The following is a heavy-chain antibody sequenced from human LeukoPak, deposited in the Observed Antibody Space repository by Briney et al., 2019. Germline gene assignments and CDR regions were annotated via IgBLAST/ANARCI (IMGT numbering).Heavy chain of an antibody. J-gene: IGHJ4*02. CDR3: AKAISPYYDSSGWTADY. CDR1: LFTFIDYY. V-gene: IGHV3-11*01. D-gene: IGHD3-22*01. Sequence: GGALRLSCAASLFTFIDYYMSWIRPAPGKGREGVSYISSSGSTIYYADSVKRRFTISRDNSKNPLYLQMNSLTAEDTAVYHCAKAISPYYDSSGWTADYSGEGTLVTVS. CDR2: ISSSGSTI.